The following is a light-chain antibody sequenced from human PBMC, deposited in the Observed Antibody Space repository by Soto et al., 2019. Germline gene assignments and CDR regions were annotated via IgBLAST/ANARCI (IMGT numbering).Light chain of an antibody. CDR3: KQNHDTPCK. CDR1: KSIDCY. V-gene: IGKV1-39*01. J-gene: IGKJ2*01. Sequence: DIQMTQSPSSLSASFGDRVTLPCRASKSIDCYFNMYQQRPGTDPTLLVYGAFSLHSGVPSNFSVSRSRREFTLNISSLQPEDFATYSCKQNHDTPCKFGQGTMVDIK. CDR2: GAF.